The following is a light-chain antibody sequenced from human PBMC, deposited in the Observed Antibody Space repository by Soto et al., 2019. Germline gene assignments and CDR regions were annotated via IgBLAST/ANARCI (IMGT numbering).Light chain of an antibody. Sequence: EKVMTQSPATLSVSPGERVTLSCRATQSVTNNLAWYQQKPGQAPRLLVYGASTRATGIPARFSGSGSGTEFTLTISSLQPEDFAVYYCQQYNNWPPAFGQGTKVEIK. CDR1: QSVTNN. J-gene: IGKJ1*01. CDR3: QQYNNWPPA. V-gene: IGKV3-15*01. CDR2: GAS.